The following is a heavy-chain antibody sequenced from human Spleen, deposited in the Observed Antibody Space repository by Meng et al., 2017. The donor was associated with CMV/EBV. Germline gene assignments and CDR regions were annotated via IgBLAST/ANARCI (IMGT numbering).Heavy chain of an antibody. CDR1: GGYINTREYY. CDR2: IFYSGTT. CDR3: ARAGWNQFFDR. J-gene: IGHJ4*02. V-gene: IGHV4-39*07. Sequence: ESLKISCTVSGGYINTREYYWVWIRQPPGKGLQWIGSIFYSGTTYLNPSLKSRITMSVDTSNNHFSLRLSSVTAADTAVYYCARAGWNQFFDRWGRGTLVTVSS. D-gene: IGHD1-1*01.